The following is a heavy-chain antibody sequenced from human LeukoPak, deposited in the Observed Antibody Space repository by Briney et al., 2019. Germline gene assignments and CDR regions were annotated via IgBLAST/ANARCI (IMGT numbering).Heavy chain of an antibody. D-gene: IGHD3-22*01. Sequence: ASETLSLTCTVSGGSIGSYYWSWIRQPPGKGLEWIGYIYDSGSTNYNPSLKSRVTISVDTSKNQSSLKLSSVTAADTAVYYCACLTTADAFDIWGQGTMVTVSS. CDR2: IYDSGST. CDR1: GGSIGSYY. J-gene: IGHJ3*02. CDR3: ACLTTADAFDI. V-gene: IGHV4-59*01.